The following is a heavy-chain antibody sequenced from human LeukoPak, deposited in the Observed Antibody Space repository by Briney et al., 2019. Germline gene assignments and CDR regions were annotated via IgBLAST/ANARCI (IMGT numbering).Heavy chain of an antibody. CDR2: IYIGGRT. CDR3: ARLMTTVVKNRWHAFDI. V-gene: IGHV3-53*01. CDR1: GFTVTSNY. Sequence: VGSLRLSCAASGFTVTSNYMSWGRQAPGKGLEWVSVIYIGGRTYYADSVKSRFTISRDNSKNTLYVQMNSLRAEDTAVYYCARLMTTVVKNRWHAFDIWGQGTMVTVS. D-gene: IGHD4-23*01. J-gene: IGHJ3*02.